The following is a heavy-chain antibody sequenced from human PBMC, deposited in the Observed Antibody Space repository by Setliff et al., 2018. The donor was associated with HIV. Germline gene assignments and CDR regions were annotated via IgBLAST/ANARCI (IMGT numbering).Heavy chain of an antibody. Sequence: LRLSCAASGFTFSTYAMSWVRQAPGKGLEWVSSISGSAASTYYAGSVKGRFTISRDNSKYTLFLQMNSLRAEDTAVYYCAKDFYSDNSGSPGPYYMDVWGKGTTVTVSS. CDR1: GFTFSTYA. V-gene: IGHV3-23*01. D-gene: IGHD3-22*01. CDR2: ISGSAAST. CDR3: AKDFYSDNSGSPGPYYMDV. J-gene: IGHJ6*03.